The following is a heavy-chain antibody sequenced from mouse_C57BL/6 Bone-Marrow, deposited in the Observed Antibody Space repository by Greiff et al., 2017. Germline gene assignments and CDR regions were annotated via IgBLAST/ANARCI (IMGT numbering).Heavy chain of an antibody. CDR3: TRVGAYGSSPFAY. CDR1: GFTFSSYA. V-gene: IGHV5-9-1*02. Sequence: EVKVVESGEGLVKPGGSLTLSCAASGFTFSSYAMSWVRQTPEKRLEWVAYISSGGDYIYYADTVKGRFTISRDNARNTLYLQMSSLKSEDTAMYYCTRVGAYGSSPFAYWGQGTLVTVSA. J-gene: IGHJ3*01. D-gene: IGHD1-1*01. CDR2: ISSGGDYI.